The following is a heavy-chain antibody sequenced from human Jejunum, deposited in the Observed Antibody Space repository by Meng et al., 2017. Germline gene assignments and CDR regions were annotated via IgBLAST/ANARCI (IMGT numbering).Heavy chain of an antibody. CDR3: ARHEVDFDN. CDR1: GGSIRVYF. D-gene: IGHD1-26*01. J-gene: IGHJ4*02. V-gene: IGHV4-34*01. CDR2: FTRGGTT. Sequence: VPLHRWGPGLLTRSGTLSLTCAFYGGSIRVYFWSWIRQAPGEGLEWVGEFTRGGTTNYNPSLKSRVTISADTSKNQFSLTLSSVSAADTAVYYCARHEVDFDNWGQGTLVTVSS.